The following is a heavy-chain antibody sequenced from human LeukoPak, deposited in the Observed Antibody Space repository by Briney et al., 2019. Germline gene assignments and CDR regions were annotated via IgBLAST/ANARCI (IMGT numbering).Heavy chain of an antibody. D-gene: IGHD3-22*01. Sequence: SETLSLTCTVSGGSISSYYWSWIRQPPGKGLEWIGYIYYSGSTNYNPSLKSRVTISVDTSKNQFSLKLSSVTAADTAVYYCARSETYYDSSRRSHAYFQHWGQGTLVTVSS. CDR3: ARSETYYDSSRRSHAYFQH. V-gene: IGHV4-59*01. J-gene: IGHJ1*01. CDR1: GGSISSYY. CDR2: IYYSGST.